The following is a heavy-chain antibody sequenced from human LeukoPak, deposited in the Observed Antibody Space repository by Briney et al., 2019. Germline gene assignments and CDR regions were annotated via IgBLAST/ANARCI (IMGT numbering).Heavy chain of an antibody. Sequence: GGSLRLSCAVSGFTFSNYAMSWVRQAPGKGLEWVSSISASGRSTYYADSAKGRFTISRDNSRNTLYLQMNSLRAEDTAIYYCSPTPGGQGTLVTVSS. V-gene: IGHV3-23*01. CDR1: GFTFSNYA. J-gene: IGHJ4*02. CDR3: SPTP. CDR2: ISASGRST. D-gene: IGHD2-15*01.